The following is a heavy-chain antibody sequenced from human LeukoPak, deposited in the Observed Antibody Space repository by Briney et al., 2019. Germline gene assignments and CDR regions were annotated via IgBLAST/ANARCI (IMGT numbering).Heavy chain of an antibody. V-gene: IGHV7-4-1*02. CDR3: ATLTAAGTLNWFDP. J-gene: IGHJ5*02. D-gene: IGHD6-13*01. CDR1: GYTFTSYA. CDR2: INTNTGNP. Sequence: ASVKVSCKASGYTFTSYAMNWVRQAPGQGLEWMGWINTNTGNPTYAQGFTGRFVFSLDTSVSTAYLQISSLKAEDTAVYYCATLTAAGTLNWFDPWGQGTLVTVSS.